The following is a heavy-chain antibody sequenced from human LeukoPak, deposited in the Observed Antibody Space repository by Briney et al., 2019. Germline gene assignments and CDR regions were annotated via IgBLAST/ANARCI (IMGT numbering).Heavy chain of an antibody. CDR2: IYYSGSA. CDR3: ARGLAADY. J-gene: IGHJ4*02. V-gene: IGHV4-59*01. CDR1: GGSISTYY. D-gene: IGHD6-13*01. Sequence: PSETLSLTCTVSGGSISTYYWSWIRQPPGKGLEWIGFIYYSGSANYNPSLKSRVTISVDTSKNHFSLKLSSVTAADTAVYYCARGLAADYWGQGTLVTVSS.